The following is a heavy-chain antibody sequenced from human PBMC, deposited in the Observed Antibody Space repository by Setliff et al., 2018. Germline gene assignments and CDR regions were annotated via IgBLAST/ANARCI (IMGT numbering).Heavy chain of an antibody. V-gene: IGHV1-18*01. Sequence: ASVKVSCKASGYTFNNYGITWVRQAPGQGLEWMGWINNYSFKTTYSQKFLDRVTMTTDTSATTAYMELSSLRSEDTAVYYCVRVTSGRLDFDYWGQGTPVTVSS. CDR1: GYTFNNYG. D-gene: IGHD6-19*01. CDR3: VRVTSGRLDFDY. J-gene: IGHJ4*02. CDR2: INNYSFKT.